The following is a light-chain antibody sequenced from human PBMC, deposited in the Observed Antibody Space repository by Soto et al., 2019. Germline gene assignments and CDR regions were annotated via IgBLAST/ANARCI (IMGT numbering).Light chain of an antibody. CDR3: QQLNTYPYT. CDR2: AAS. CDR1: QGIGSY. V-gene: IGKV1-9*01. J-gene: IGKJ2*01. Sequence: IQLTQSPSSLSASVGDRVTITCRASQGIGSYLAWYQQKPGKAPELLIYAASTLQIGVPSRFSGSGSGTDFTLTISSRQPEDFATYYCQQLNTYPYTFGQGTKLEIK.